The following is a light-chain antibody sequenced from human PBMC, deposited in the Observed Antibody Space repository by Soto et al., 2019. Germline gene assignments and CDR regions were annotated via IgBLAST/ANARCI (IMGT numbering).Light chain of an antibody. CDR3: QSYDSILSGVV. J-gene: IGLJ2*01. V-gene: IGLV1-40*01. CDR2: GNN. CDR1: SSKFGAGYD. Sequence: QSVLTQPPSVSAAPGQRVTFSRTGSSSKFGAGYDVHWYQQLPGTAPKLLIYGNNNRPSGVPDRFSGSKSGTSASLAITGVQAEDEADYYCQSYDSILSGVVFGGGTKLTVL.